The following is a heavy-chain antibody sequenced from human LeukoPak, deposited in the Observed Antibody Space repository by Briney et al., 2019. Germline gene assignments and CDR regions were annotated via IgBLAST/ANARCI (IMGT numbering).Heavy chain of an antibody. V-gene: IGHV3-23*01. CDR1: GFTFSTYA. D-gene: IGHD2-15*01. Sequence: PGGSLRLSCAASGFTFSTYAMSWVRQAPGKGLEWVSGLSGSGDRTYYADSVKGRFTISRDNSTNTLYLQMNSRRAEDTAVYHCAKGGSGSSYTHLDCWGQGTLVTVSS. J-gene: IGHJ4*02. CDR2: LSGSGDRT. CDR3: AKGGSGSSYTHLDC.